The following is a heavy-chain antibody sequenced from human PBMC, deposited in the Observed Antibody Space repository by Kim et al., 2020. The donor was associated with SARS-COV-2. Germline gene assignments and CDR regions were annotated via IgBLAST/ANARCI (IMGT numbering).Heavy chain of an antibody. CDR2: MNPNSGNT. CDR1: GYTFTSYD. V-gene: IGHV1-8*01. D-gene: IGHD3-10*01. J-gene: IGHJ4*02. Sequence: ASVKVSCKASGYTFTSYDINWVRQATGQGLEWMGWMNPNSGNTGYAQKFQGRVTMTRNTSISTAYMELSSLRSEDTAVYYCARLSRSAPGSFDYWGQGTLVTVSS. CDR3: ARLSRSAPGSFDY.